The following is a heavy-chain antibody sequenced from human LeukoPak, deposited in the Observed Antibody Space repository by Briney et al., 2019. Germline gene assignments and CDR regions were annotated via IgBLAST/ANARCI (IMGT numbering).Heavy chain of an antibody. CDR3: ARDNPSDPVYDFWSGHYYYYGMDV. CDR1: GFTFSRYS. J-gene: IGHJ6*02. Sequence: PGGSLRLSCAASGFTFSRYSMNWVRQAPGKGLEWVSSISSSSSYIYYADSVKGRFTISRDNSKNTLYLQMNSLRAEDTAVYYCARDNPSDPVYDFWSGHYYYYGMDVWGQGTTVTVSS. CDR2: ISSSSSYI. V-gene: IGHV3-21*01. D-gene: IGHD3-3*01.